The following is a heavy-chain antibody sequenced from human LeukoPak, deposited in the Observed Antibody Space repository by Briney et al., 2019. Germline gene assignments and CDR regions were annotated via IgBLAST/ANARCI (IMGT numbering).Heavy chain of an antibody. CDR2: IYYSGST. J-gene: IGHJ3*02. D-gene: IGHD3-22*01. Sequence: SETLSLTCTVSGGSISSSSYYWGWIRQPPGKGLEWIGSIYYSGSTYYNPSLKSRVTISVDTSKNQFSLKLSSVTAADTAVYYCARDSTFDYYDSSGWLLKGRDAFDIWGQGTMVTVSS. CDR3: ARDSTFDYYDSSGWLLKGRDAFDI. V-gene: IGHV4-39*07. CDR1: GGSISSSSYY.